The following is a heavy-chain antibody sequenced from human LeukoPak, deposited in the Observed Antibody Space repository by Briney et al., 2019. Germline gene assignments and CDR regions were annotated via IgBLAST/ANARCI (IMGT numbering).Heavy chain of an antibody. J-gene: IGHJ4*02. V-gene: IGHV3-74*01. Sequence: GGSLRLSCAASGFTFSSYWMHWVRQAPGKGLVWVSRINGDGSSTSYADSVKGRFTISRDNAKNTLYLQMNSLRAEDTAVYYCASSRTTRSGSYYNPYYFDYWGQGTLVTVSS. CDR1: GFTFSSYW. CDR3: ASSRTTRSGSYYNPYYFDY. CDR2: INGDGSST. D-gene: IGHD3-10*01.